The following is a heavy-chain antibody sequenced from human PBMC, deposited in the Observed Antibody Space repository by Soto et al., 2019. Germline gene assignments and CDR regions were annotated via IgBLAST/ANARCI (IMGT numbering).Heavy chain of an antibody. Sequence: SETLSLTCTVSGGSISSSSYYWGWIRQHPGKGLEWIGYIYYSGSTYYNPSLKSRVTISVDTSKNQFPLKLSSVTAADTAVYYCATYTYGSGSYYLPPYYFDYWGQGTLVTVSS. D-gene: IGHD3-10*01. CDR2: IYYSGST. CDR3: ATYTYGSGSYYLPPYYFDY. J-gene: IGHJ4*02. CDR1: GGSISSSSYY. V-gene: IGHV4-31*03.